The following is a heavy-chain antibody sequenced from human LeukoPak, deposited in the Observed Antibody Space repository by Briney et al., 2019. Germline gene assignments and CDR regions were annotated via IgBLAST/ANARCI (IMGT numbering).Heavy chain of an antibody. Sequence: GGSLRLSCAAPGFTFDDYAMHWVRQAPGKGLEWVSLISGDGGSTYYADSVKGRFTISRDNSKNSLYLQMNILRTEDTALYYCTKLLGPFDYFDYWGPGNLVTVSS. J-gene: IGHJ4*02. CDR3: TKLLGPFDYFDY. D-gene: IGHD7-27*01. CDR2: ISGDGGST. CDR1: GFTFDDYA. V-gene: IGHV3-43*02.